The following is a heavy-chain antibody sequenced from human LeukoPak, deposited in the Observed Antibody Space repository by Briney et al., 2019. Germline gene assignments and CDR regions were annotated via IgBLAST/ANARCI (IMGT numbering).Heavy chain of an antibody. Sequence: PGGSLRLSCAASGFTFSNYWMNWVRQPPGKGLEWVANIKQDGSETYCVDSVKGRFTISRDNAKNSLYLQMNGLRAEDTAVYYCATDMTATGGLGYWGQGTLVTVSS. CDR1: GFTFSNYW. D-gene: IGHD3-16*01. J-gene: IGHJ4*02. CDR3: ATDMTATGGLGY. CDR2: IKQDGSET. V-gene: IGHV3-7*01.